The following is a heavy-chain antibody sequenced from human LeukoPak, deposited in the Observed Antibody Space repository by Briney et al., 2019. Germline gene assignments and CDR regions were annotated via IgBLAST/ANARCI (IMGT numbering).Heavy chain of an antibody. D-gene: IGHD2-15*01. CDR2: ISYDGSTK. Sequence: GRSLRLSCAASGFTFSTYATHWVRQAPGKGPEWLAVISYDGSTKYYADSVKGRFTISRDNSKNTMYLQMDSLRPEDTAVFYCAKAYCTGGSCYGRYYYGMDVWGQGTTVTVSS. CDR1: GFTFSTYA. CDR3: AKAYCTGGSCYGRYYYGMDV. V-gene: IGHV3-30*18. J-gene: IGHJ6*02.